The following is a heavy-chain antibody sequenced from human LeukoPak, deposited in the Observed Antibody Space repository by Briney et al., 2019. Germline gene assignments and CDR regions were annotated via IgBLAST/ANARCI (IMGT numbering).Heavy chain of an antibody. Sequence: GESLKNSCKGSGYSFTSYWIGWVRQMPGKGLEWMGIIYPGDSDTRYSPSFQGQVTISADKSISTAYLQWSSLKASDTAMYYCARLSDCSSTSCYKSYYYYGMDVWGQGTTVTVSS. J-gene: IGHJ6*02. CDR2: IYPGDSDT. CDR1: GYSFTSYW. CDR3: ARLSDCSSTSCYKSYYYYGMDV. V-gene: IGHV5-51*01. D-gene: IGHD2-2*02.